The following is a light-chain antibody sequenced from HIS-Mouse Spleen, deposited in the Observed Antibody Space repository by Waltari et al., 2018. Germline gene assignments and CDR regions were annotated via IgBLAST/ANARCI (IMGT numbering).Light chain of an antibody. CDR2: DVS. CDR3: SSYTSSSTYV. Sequence: QSALTQPASVSGSPGQSTTISCTGTSCDVGGFYYVSWYQQYPGKAPKLMIYDVSNRPSGVSNRFSGSKSGSTASLTISGLQAEDEADYYCSSYTSSSTYVFGTGTKVTVL. V-gene: IGLV2-14*03. J-gene: IGLJ1*01. CDR1: SCDVGGFYY.